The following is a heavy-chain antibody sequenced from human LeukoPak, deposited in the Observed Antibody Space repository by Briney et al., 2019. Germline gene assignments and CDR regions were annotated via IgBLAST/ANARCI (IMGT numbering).Heavy chain of an antibody. CDR3: ARAILWFGEF. D-gene: IGHD3-10*01. CDR2: INSDGNTT. CDR1: GFTFSSFW. V-gene: IGHV3-74*01. Sequence: GGSLRLSCAASGFTFSSFWMHWVRQAPGRGLVWVSRINSDGNTTDYADSVKGRFTISRDNAKNTLYLRMNSLRVEDTAVYYCARAILWFGEFGGQGTLVTVS. J-gene: IGHJ4*02.